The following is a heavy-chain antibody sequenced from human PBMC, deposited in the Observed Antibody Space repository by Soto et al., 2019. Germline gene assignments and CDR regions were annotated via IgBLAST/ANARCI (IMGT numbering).Heavy chain of an antibody. CDR2: NFYSGST. CDR3: ARDSEIQALDY. V-gene: IGHV4-59*01. D-gene: IGHD3-10*01. J-gene: IGHJ4*02. CDR1: RGSIGGFY. Sequence: SETLSLTCTVSRGSIGGFYWTWIRQPPGKGLEWIGYNFYSGSTNYNPSVQSRVTISLDTSKKQFCLRLISVTAADTAVYYCARDSEIQALDYWGPGTVVTVSS.